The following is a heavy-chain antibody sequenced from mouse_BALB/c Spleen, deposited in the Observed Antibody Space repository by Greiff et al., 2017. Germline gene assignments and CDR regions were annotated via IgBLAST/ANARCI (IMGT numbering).Heavy chain of an antibody. V-gene: IGHV3-8*02. CDR1: GDSITSGY. CDR3: ARYYRYDVAFDY. CDR2: ISYSGST. Sequence: EVQRVESGPSLVKPSQTLSLTCSVTGDSITSGYWNWIRKFPGNKLEYMGYISYSGSTYYNPSLKSRISITRDTSKNQYYLQLNSVTTEDTATYYCARYYRYDVAFDYWGQGTTLTVSS. J-gene: IGHJ2*01. D-gene: IGHD2-14*01.